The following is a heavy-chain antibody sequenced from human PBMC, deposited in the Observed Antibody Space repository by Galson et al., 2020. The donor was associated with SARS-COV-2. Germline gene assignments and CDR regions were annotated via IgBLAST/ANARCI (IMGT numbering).Heavy chain of an antibody. D-gene: IGHD3-10*01. CDR1: GYTFTRYY. CDR3: ARVYYGDYVDY. Sequence: ASVKVSCKASGYTFTRYYMHWVRQAPGQGLEWMGWINPNSGGSISAQRFQGRLTMTTDTSITTAYMELSRLTSDDTAVYYCARVYYGDYVDYWGQGTLVTVSS. CDR2: INPNSGGS. V-gene: IGHV1-2*02. J-gene: IGHJ4*02.